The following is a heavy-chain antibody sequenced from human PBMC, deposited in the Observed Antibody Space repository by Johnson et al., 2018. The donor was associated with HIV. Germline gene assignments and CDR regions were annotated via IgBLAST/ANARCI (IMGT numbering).Heavy chain of an antibody. Sequence: QVQLMESGGGFIQPGGSLRLSCAASGFTFSSYAMHWVRQAPGKGLEYVSAISSNGGSTYYADSVKGRFTISRDNSKNTLYLQMNSLRAEDTAVYYCAKDVHGAFDIWGQGTMVTVSS. V-gene: IGHV3-64*04. CDR1: GFTFSSYA. CDR3: AKDVHGAFDI. J-gene: IGHJ3*02. D-gene: IGHD6-6*01. CDR2: ISSNGGST.